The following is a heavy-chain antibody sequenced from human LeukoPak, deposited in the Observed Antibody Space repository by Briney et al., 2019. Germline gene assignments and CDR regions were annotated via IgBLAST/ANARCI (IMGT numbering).Heavy chain of an antibody. CDR2: IDPESGGT. V-gene: IGHV1-2*02. CDR1: GYTFTDYY. D-gene: IGHD1-26*01. J-gene: IGHJ4*02. Sequence: ASVKVSCKASGYTFTDYYIHWVRQAPGQGLEWMGWIDPESGGTNYAQKFQGRVTMTRATSISTAYMEMSSLRSDDTAVYFCARTPLGRWELLGDYWGQGTLDTVSS. CDR3: ARTPLGRWELLGDY.